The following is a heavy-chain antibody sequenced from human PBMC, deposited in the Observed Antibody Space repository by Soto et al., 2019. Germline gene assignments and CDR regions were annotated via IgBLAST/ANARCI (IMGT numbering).Heavy chain of an antibody. V-gene: IGHV3-73*01. Sequence: PGGSLRLSCAASGFTFSGSAMHWVRQASGKGLEWVGRIRSKANSYATAYAASVKGRFTISRDDSKNTAYLQMNSLKTEDTAVYYCTSYDYGVAFDIWGQGTMVTVSS. D-gene: IGHD4-17*01. CDR2: IRSKANSYAT. CDR3: TSYDYGVAFDI. CDR1: GFTFSGSA. J-gene: IGHJ3*02.